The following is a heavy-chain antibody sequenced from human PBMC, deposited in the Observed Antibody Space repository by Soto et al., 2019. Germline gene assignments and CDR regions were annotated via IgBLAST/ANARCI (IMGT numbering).Heavy chain of an antibody. J-gene: IGHJ4*02. D-gene: IGHD4-17*01. Sequence: GGSLRLSCAASGFTFSSYWMHWVRQGPGKGLEHVPRIRGDGGYTDHAESVKGRFTITRDNAKNTLYLQMNSLRVEDTAVYYCGRDHYGFNSIDYWGQGTLVTVSS. CDR1: GFTFSSYW. V-gene: IGHV3-74*01. CDR2: IRGDGGYT. CDR3: GRDHYGFNSIDY.